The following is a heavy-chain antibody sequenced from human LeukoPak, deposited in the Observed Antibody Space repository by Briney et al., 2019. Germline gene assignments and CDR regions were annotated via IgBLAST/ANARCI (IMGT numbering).Heavy chain of an antibody. CDR3: ARGTKGYENWFDP. CDR1: GGSISSGNYY. V-gene: IGHV4-30-4*01. Sequence: PSETLSLTCTVSGGSISSGNYYWSWVRQPPGKGLEWIGYIYYSGTTYYNPSLQSRVTTSADTSKNQFSLKVRSVTAADTAVYYCARGTKGYENWFDPWGQGTLVTVSS. CDR2: IYYSGTT. J-gene: IGHJ5*02. D-gene: IGHD1-1*01.